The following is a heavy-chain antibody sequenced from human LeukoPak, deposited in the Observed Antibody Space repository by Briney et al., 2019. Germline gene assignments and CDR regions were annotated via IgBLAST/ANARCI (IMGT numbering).Heavy chain of an antibody. CDR2: INHSGSA. V-gene: IGHV4-34*01. J-gene: IGHJ4*02. Sequence: SETLSLTCAVYGGSFSGYYWSWIRQPPGKGLEWIGEINHSGSANYNPSLKSRVTISVDTSKNQFSLKLTSVTAADTAVYYCATLGEYYDSSGYYYNWGQGTLVTVSS. CDR1: GGSFSGYY. D-gene: IGHD3-22*01. CDR3: ATLGEYYDSSGYYYN.